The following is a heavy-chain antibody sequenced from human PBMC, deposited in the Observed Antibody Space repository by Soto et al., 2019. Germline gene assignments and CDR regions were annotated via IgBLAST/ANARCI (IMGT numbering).Heavy chain of an antibody. D-gene: IGHD6-19*01. CDR1: GFSFSSYS. J-gene: IGHJ3*02. CDR3: ARDSSGWPADDAFDI. V-gene: IGHV3-48*01. Sequence: GSLRLSCAASGFSFSSYSMNWVRQAPGKGLEWVSYISSSSYTMIYADSVKGRFTISRDNAKNSLYPQMNSLRAEDTAVYYCARDSSGWPADDAFDIWGQGTMVTVSS. CDR2: ISSSSYTM.